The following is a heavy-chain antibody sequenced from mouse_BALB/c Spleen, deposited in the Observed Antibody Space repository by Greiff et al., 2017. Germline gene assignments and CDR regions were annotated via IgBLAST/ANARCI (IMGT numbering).Heavy chain of an antibody. V-gene: IGHV5-12-1*01. J-gene: IGHJ4*01. CDR3: ARESVGLLRRYAMDY. CDR1: GFAFSSYD. D-gene: IGHD2-3*01. CDR2: ISSGGGST. Sequence: DVQLVESGGGLVKPGGSLTLSCAASGFAFSSYDMSWVRQTPEKRLEWVAYISSGGGSTYYPDTVKGRFTITRNKDKNTLYLQMSSLKSEDTAMYYCARESVGLLRRYAMDYWGQGTSVTVSS.